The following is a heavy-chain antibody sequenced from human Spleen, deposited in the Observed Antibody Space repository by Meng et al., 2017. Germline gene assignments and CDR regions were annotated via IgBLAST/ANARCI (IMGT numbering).Heavy chain of an antibody. D-gene: IGHD2-15*01. J-gene: IGHJ6*02. Sequence: GESLKISCKGSGYTFTSYWIGWVRQMPGKGLEWMAIIYPGDSNTRYSPSFQGQVTISADKSISTAYLQWSSLKASDTAMYYCARHSSHDCSGGNCYSQGSWYYYGMDVWGQGTMVTVCS. V-gene: IGHV5-51*01. CDR3: ARHSSHDCSGGNCYSQGSWYYYGMDV. CDR2: IYPGDSNT. CDR1: GYTFTSYW.